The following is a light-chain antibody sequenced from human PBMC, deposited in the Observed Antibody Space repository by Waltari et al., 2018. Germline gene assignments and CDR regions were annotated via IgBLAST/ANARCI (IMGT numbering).Light chain of an antibody. Sequence: SYELTQPRSASVATPQMPRTTCGGNNIGSEAVHWYQQKPGQDPVPVIYSDGHRPSGIPGRFSGSNPGNTTTLIINTIEPGDEADYYCQVWDRSSDHVVFGGGTKLTVL. J-gene: IGLJ2*01. CDR3: QVWDRSSDHVV. CDR2: SDG. CDR1: NIGSEA. V-gene: IGLV3-12*01.